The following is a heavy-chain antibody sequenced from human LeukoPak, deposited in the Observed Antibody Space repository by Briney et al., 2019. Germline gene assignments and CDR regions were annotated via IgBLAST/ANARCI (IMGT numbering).Heavy chain of an antibody. D-gene: IGHD2-21*01. CDR2: IYPGGST. J-gene: IGHJ6*02. Sequence: GGSLRLSCAASTFIVIDHYMTWVRQAPGRGLEWVAAIYPGGSTYFADSVKGRFTISRDKSKNTLYLQMNTLGAEETAVYYCARGAGVSHYYYYAMDIWGQGTTVTVSS. V-gene: IGHV3-66*02. CDR3: ARGAGVSHYYYYAMDI. CDR1: TFIVIDHY.